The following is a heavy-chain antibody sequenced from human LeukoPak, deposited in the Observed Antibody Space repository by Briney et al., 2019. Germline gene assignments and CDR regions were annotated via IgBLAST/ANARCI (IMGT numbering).Heavy chain of an antibody. CDR3: ARVNYGSATKEDY. J-gene: IGHJ4*02. D-gene: IGHD3-10*01. V-gene: IGHV4-31*03. CDR1: GGSISSGGYY. Sequence: SETLSLTCTVSGGSISSGGYYWSWIRQHPGKGLEWIGYIYYSGSAYYNPSLKSRVTISVDTSENQFSLKLSSVTAADTAVYYCARVNYGSATKEDYWGQGTLVAVSS. CDR2: IYYSGSA.